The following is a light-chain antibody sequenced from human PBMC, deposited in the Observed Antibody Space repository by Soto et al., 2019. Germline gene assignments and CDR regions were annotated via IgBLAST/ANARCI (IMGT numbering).Light chain of an antibody. V-gene: IGKV3D-15*01. J-gene: IGKJ3*01. CDR2: VAS. CDR3: QQYNTWPFT. CDR1: QSISSN. Sequence: EIVMTQSTATLSVSPGERATLSCRARQSISSNLAWYQQKPGQAPRLLIYVASTRATCIPATFSGSGSGTEFTLTISSLQSEDFAVYYCQQYNTWPFTFGPGTKVDLK.